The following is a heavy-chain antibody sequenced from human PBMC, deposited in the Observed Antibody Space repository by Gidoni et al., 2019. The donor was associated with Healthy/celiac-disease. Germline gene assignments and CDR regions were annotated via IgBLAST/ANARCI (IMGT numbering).Heavy chain of an antibody. CDR2: ISSSSSYI. CDR3: ARTMGRDGYNFPGY. CDR1: GFTFSSYS. Sequence: EVQLVESGGGLVKPGGSLRLSCAASGFTFSSYSMNWVRQAPGKGLECVSSISSSSSYIYYADSVKGRFTISRDNAKNSLYLQMNSLRAEDTAVYYCARTMGRDGYNFPGYWGQGTLVTVSS. D-gene: IGHD5-12*01. V-gene: IGHV3-21*01. J-gene: IGHJ4*02.